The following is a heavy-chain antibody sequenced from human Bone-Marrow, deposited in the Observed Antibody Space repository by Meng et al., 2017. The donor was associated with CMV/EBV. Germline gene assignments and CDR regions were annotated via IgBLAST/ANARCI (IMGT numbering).Heavy chain of an antibody. CDR1: GYTFTGYY. Sequence: ASVKVSCKASGYTFTGYYMHWVRQAPGQGLEWMGWISAYNGNTNYAQKLQGRVTMTTDTSTSTAYMELRSLRSDDTAVYYCATTDGYGYWFDPWGQGTRVTGSS. J-gene: IGHJ5*02. D-gene: IGHD5-18*01. V-gene: IGHV1-18*04. CDR3: ATTDGYGYWFDP. CDR2: ISAYNGNT.